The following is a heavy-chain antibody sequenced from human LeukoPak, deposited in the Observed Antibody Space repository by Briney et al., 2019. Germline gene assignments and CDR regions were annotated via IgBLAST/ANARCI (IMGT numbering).Heavy chain of an antibody. V-gene: IGHV1-2*02. J-gene: IGHJ4*02. Sequence: ASVKVSCKASGYTFTDHNIHWVRQAPGQGLEWMGWLDPNTGATRSAQKFQDRVSPTRDTSISTGYMDLSSLTSDDTAVYYCAIKTYAGSFYVFWGQGTLVTVSS. CDR2: LDPNTGAT. CDR1: GYTFTDHN. D-gene: IGHD1-26*01. CDR3: AIKTYAGSFYVF.